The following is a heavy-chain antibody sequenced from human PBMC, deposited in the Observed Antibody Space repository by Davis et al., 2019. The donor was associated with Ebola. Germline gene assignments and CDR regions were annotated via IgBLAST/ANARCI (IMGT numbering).Heavy chain of an antibody. V-gene: IGHV3-23*01. CDR2: ISGSGGST. Sequence: GESLNISCAASGFTFSSYAMSWVRQAPGKGLEWVSAISGSGGSTYYADSVKGRFTISRDNSKTTLYLQMNSLRAEDTAVYYCAKHSSSWYLGSPYGMDVWGQGTTVTVSS. CDR3: AKHSSSWYLGSPYGMDV. J-gene: IGHJ6*02. D-gene: IGHD6-13*01. CDR1: GFTFSSYA.